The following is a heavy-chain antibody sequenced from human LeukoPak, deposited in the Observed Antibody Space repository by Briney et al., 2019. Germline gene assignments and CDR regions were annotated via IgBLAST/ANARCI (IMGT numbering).Heavy chain of an antibody. Sequence: ASVKVSCKASGYTFTSYGISWVRQAPGQGLEWMGWISAYNGSTNYAQKLQGRVTMTTDTSTSTAYMELRSLRSDDTAVYYCARLGELLWFGELLLEHAFDIWGQGTMVTVSS. J-gene: IGHJ3*02. V-gene: IGHV1-18*01. D-gene: IGHD3-10*01. CDR3: ARLGELLWFGELLLEHAFDI. CDR2: ISAYNGST. CDR1: GYTFTSYG.